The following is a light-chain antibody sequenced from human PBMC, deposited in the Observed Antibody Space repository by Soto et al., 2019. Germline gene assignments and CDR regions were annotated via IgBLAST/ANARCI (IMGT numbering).Light chain of an antibody. CDR3: QQSYSTPQT. V-gene: IGKV1-17*03. CDR1: QDISRF. Sequence: IKMTQSPSAMSASVGDRITITCRASQDISRFVAWSQQKPGQVPERLIYAASSLQSGVPSRFSGSGSGTDSTLTISSLQPEDFATYYCQQSYSTPQTFGQGTKVDIK. CDR2: AAS. J-gene: IGKJ1*01.